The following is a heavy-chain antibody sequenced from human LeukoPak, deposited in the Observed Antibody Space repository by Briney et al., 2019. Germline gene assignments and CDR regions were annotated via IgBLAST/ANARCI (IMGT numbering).Heavy chain of an antibody. Sequence: GGSLGLSCTATEFTVTTNYLSWVRQAPGKGLKWVSITYSGGNSNSPDSVKGRFTITRDDSKNTLYLQMNSLRPEDTAIYYCAGGYGGRYWAFDIWGQGTMVSVFS. CDR3: AGGYGGRYWAFDI. V-gene: IGHV3-66*01. D-gene: IGHD1-26*01. CDR2: TYSGGNS. CDR1: EFTVTTNY. J-gene: IGHJ3*02.